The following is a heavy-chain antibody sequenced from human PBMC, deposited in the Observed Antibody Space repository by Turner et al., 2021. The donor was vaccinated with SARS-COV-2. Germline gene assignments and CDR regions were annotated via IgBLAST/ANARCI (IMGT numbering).Heavy chain of an antibody. Sequence: QVQLQQWGAGLLKPSETLSLTCAVYGGSFSCYYWRWIRQPPGKGLEWIGEINHSGSTNYNPSLKSRVTISVDTSKNQFSLNLSSVTAADTAVYYCARGGGYSYGALDYWGQGTLVTVSS. CDR3: ARGGGYSYGALDY. V-gene: IGHV4-34*01. J-gene: IGHJ4*02. CDR2: INHSGST. CDR1: GGSFSCYY. D-gene: IGHD5-18*01.